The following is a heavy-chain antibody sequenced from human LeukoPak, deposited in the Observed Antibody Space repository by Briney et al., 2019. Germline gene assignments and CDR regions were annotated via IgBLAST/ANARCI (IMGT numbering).Heavy chain of an antibody. Sequence: PSETLSLTCTVSGGSVSVGTCYWSWIRQPPGKGLEWIGYIYYSGSTNYNPSLRSRVTISVDTSKNQFSLKLSSVTAADTAVYYCARDLTLGFFHDAFDIWGQGTMVTVSS. CDR3: ARDLTLGFFHDAFDI. CDR2: IYYSGST. D-gene: IGHD1-14*01. J-gene: IGHJ3*02. CDR1: GGSVSVGTCY. V-gene: IGHV4-61*01.